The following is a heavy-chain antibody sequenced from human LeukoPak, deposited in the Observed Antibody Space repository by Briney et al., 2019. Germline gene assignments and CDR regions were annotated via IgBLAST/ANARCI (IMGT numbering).Heavy chain of an antibody. Sequence: ASVKVSCKASGYTFTGYYMHWVRQAPRQGLEWMGWINPNSGGTNYAQKFQGRVTMIRDTSISTAYMELSRLRSDDTAVYYCASRRSSGPIGPFDYWGQGTLVTVSS. CDR1: GYTFTGYY. V-gene: IGHV1-2*02. CDR3: ASRRSSGPIGPFDY. CDR2: INPNSGGT. J-gene: IGHJ4*02. D-gene: IGHD3-22*01.